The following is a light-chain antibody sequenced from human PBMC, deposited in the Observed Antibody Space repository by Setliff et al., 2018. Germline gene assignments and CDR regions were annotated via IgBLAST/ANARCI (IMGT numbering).Light chain of an antibody. CDR3: CSYARHSNML. CDR2: EVN. J-gene: IGLJ3*02. V-gene: IGLV2-23*02. CDR1: STDIGTYNL. Sequence: QSALTQPASVSGSPGQSITISCTGTSTDIGTYNLVSWYQQHPGKAPKLLIYEVNRRPSGVSDRFSGSKSGNTASLTISGLQADDEAGYFCCSYARHSNMLFGGGTQLT.